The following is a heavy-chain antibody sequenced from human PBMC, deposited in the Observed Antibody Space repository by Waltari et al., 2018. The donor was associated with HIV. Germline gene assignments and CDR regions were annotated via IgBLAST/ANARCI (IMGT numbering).Heavy chain of an antibody. D-gene: IGHD2-2*02. CDR2: IGSSGTTI. CDR3: ARVNQVLYYGMDV. J-gene: IGHJ6*02. V-gene: IGHV3-48*03. CDR1: GFTFRSYE. Sequence: EMQLVESGGGLVQPGGSLRPSCLASGFTFRSYEMNWVRQVPGKGLEWISYIGSSGTTISYADSVKGRFTFSRDNAKKSLFLQMNSLRVEDTAVYWCARVNQVLYYGMDVWGQGTTVTVSS.